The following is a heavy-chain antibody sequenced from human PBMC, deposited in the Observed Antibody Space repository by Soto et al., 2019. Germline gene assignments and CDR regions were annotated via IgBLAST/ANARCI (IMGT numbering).Heavy chain of an antibody. CDR1: GFTFSSYA. CDR3: AKINPEVLDYFVWLPDPIDV. CDR2: ISGGGGST. D-gene: IGHD3-9*01. V-gene: IGHV3-23*01. Sequence: AGGSLRLSCAASGFTFSSYAMNWVRQAPGKGLEWVSTISGGGGSTYYADSVKGRFTISRDNSKNTLYLQMNSLRAEDTAVYYCAKINPEVLDYFVWLPDPIDVWGHRTTITVSS. J-gene: IGHJ6*02.